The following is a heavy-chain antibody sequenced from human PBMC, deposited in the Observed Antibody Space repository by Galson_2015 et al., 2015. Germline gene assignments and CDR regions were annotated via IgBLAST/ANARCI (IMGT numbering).Heavy chain of an antibody. CDR3: AKGGDYYGDYAGWYYFDY. J-gene: IGHJ4*02. Sequence: SLRLSCAASGFTFSSYAMSWVRQAPGKGLEWVSAISGSGGSTYYADSVKGRFTISRDNSKNTLYLQMNSLRAEDTAVYYCAKGGDYYGDYAGWYYFDYWGQGTQVTVSS. CDR2: ISGSGGST. CDR1: GFTFSSYA. V-gene: IGHV3-23*01. D-gene: IGHD4-17*01.